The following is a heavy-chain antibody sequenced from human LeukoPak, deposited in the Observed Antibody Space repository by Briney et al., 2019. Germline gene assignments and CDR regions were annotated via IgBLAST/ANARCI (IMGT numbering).Heavy chain of an antibody. D-gene: IGHD6-19*01. CDR3: ARARPAIAVAGTRVVDY. CDR2: INPNSGGT. Sequence: GASVKVSCKASGYTFTSYYMHWVRQAPGQGLEWMGRINPNSGGTNYAQKFQGRVTMTRDTSISTAYMELSRLRSDDTAVYYCARARPAIAVAGTRVVDYWGQGTLVTVSS. J-gene: IGHJ4*02. V-gene: IGHV1-2*06. CDR1: GYTFTSYY.